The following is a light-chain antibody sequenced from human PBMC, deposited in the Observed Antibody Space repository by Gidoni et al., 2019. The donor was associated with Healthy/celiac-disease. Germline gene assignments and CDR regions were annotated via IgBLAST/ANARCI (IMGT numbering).Light chain of an antibody. Sequence: EIVMTPSPATLSVSPGERATLSCRASQSVSSNLAWYQQKPGQAPRLLIYGASTRATGIPARFSGSGSGTEFTLTISSLQSEDFAVYYCQQYNNWPPELTFGGGTKVEIK. CDR1: QSVSSN. V-gene: IGKV3-15*01. J-gene: IGKJ4*01. CDR2: GAS. CDR3: QQYNNWPPELT.